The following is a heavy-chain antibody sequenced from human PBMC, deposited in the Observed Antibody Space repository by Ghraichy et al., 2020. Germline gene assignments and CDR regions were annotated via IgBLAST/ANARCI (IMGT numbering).Heavy chain of an antibody. J-gene: IGHJ5*02. Sequence: SETLSLTCAVYGGSFSGYYWSWIRQPPGKGLEWIGEINHSGSTNYNPSLKSRVTISVDTSKNQFSLKLSSVTAADTAVYYCARGAVHLGDYVWGSYRYMGWFDPWGQGTLVTVSS. D-gene: IGHD3-16*02. V-gene: IGHV4-34*01. CDR3: ARGAVHLGDYVWGSYRYMGWFDP. CDR1: GGSFSGYY. CDR2: INHSGST.